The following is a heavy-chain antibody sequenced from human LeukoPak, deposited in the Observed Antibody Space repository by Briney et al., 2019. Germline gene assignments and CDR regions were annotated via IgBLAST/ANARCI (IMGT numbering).Heavy chain of an antibody. CDR1: GITLSNYG. CDR2: ISGSGGGT. J-gene: IGHJ4*02. D-gene: IGHD2-21*01. Sequence: GGSLRVSCAVSGITLSNYGMSWVRQAPGKGLEWVAGISGSGGGTNYADSVKGRFTISRDNPKNTLHLQMNSLRAEDTAVYFCAKWGVVIRFILVGFHKEAYYFDSWGQGALVTVSS. V-gene: IGHV3-23*01. CDR3: AKWGVVIRFILVGFHKEAYYFDS.